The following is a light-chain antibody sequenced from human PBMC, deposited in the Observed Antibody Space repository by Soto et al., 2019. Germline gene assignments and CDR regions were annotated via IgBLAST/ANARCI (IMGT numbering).Light chain of an antibody. J-gene: IGKJ3*01. Sequence: EIVLTQSPGTLSLSPGERATFSCRASQSVSSRFLAWYQQKPGQAPRLLIHGASSRATGIPDRFSGSGSGTDFTLTISRLEPEDFAVYYCHYYDDSPPFPFGPGT. CDR2: GAS. CDR3: HYYDDSPPFP. CDR1: QSVSSRF. V-gene: IGKV3-20*01.